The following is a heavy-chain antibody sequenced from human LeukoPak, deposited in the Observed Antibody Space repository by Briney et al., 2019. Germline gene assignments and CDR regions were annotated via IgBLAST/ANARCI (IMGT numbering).Heavy chain of an antibody. CDR1: GDSISRFY. CDR3: ARDRRSGWELLGVFDY. Sequence: PSETLSLTCTVSGDSISRFYWSWIRRPPGKGLESIGYVYYSGSPTYGPSLNSRVTISVDTSKNQFSLKLSSVTAADTAVYYCARDRRSGWELLGVFDYWGQGTLVTVSS. CDR2: VYYSGSP. V-gene: IGHV4-59*12. D-gene: IGHD1-26*01. J-gene: IGHJ4*02.